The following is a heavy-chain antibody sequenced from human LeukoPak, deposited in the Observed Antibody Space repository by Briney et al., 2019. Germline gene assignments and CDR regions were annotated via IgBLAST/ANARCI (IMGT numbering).Heavy chain of an antibody. CDR3: AREHMVRGVINR. D-gene: IGHD3-10*01. CDR1: GGSISNYY. Sequence: SETLSLTCTVSGGSISNYYRSWIRQPAGKRMEWLGRIYSSGSTNSNPSLESRVTVSVYTSKNQFSLKLSSVTAADTAVYYCAREHMVRGVINRWGQGALVTVSS. CDR2: IYSSGST. V-gene: IGHV4-4*07. J-gene: IGHJ4*02.